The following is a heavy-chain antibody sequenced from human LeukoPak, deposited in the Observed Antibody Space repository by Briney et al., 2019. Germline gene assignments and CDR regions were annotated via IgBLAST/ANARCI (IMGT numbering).Heavy chain of an antibody. V-gene: IGHV4-59*01. Sequence: SETLSLTCTVSGGSISSYYWSWIRQPPGKGLEWIGYIYYSGSTNYNPSLKSRVTISVDTSKNQFSLKLSSVTAADTAVYYCAAMCYDILTGVWSAFDIWGQGTMVTVSS. D-gene: IGHD3-9*01. CDR2: IYYSGST. J-gene: IGHJ3*02. CDR3: AAMCYDILTGVWSAFDI. CDR1: GGSISSYY.